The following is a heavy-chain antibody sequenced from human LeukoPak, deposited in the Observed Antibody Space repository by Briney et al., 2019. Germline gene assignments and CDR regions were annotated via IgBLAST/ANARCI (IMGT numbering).Heavy chain of an antibody. CDR2: IIPIFGTA. CDR1: GGTFSSYA. D-gene: IGHD6-13*01. Sequence: GASVKVSCKASGGTFSSYAISWVRQAPGQGLEWMGGIIPIFGTANYAQKFQGRVTITADESTSTAYMELSRLRSDDTAVYYCARGPYSSSWYWGYFDYWGQGTLVTVSS. CDR3: ARGPYSSSWYWGYFDY. V-gene: IGHV1-69*13. J-gene: IGHJ4*02.